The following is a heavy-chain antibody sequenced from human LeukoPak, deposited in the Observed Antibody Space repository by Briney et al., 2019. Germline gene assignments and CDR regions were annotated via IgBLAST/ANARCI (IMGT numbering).Heavy chain of an antibody. J-gene: IGHJ4*02. D-gene: IGHD4-17*01. CDR2: IFYSGST. Sequence: PSETLSLTCTVSGGSITSSSYYWGWIRQPPGKGLEWIGSIFYSGSTNYNPSLKSRVTISTDTSKNQFSLKLSSVTAADTAVYYCARVGDSNFYGDPPWGYYFDYWGQGTLVTVSS. CDR1: GGSITSSSYY. CDR3: ARVGDSNFYGDPPWGYYFDY. V-gene: IGHV4-39*07.